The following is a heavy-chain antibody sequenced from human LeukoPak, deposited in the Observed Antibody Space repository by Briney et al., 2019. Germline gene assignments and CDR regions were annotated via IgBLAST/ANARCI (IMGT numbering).Heavy chain of an antibody. J-gene: IGHJ4*02. V-gene: IGHV1-18*01. CDR1: GYTFTSYG. D-gene: IGHD3-10*01. Sequence: GASVKVSCKASGYTFTSYGISWVRQAPGQGLEWMGWISAYNGNTNYAQKLQGRVTMTTDTSTSTAYMELRSLRSDDTAVYYCARESITMVRGVMGNADYWGQGTLVTVSS. CDR3: ARESITMVRGVMGNADY. CDR2: ISAYNGNT.